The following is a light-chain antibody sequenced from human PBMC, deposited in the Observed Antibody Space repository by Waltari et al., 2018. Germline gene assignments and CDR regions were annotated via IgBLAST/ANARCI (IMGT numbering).Light chain of an antibody. CDR2: DVS. CDR1: SSDVGGYNY. CDR3: CSYAGSYAVV. J-gene: IGLJ2*01. V-gene: IGLV2-11*01. Sequence: QSALTQPRSVSGSPGQSVTISCTGTSSDVGGYNYVSWYQQHPGKAPKLMIYDVSKRPSGVTDRFTGSKSGNTAYLTVSGLQAEDEADYYCCSYAGSYAVVFGGGTKLTVL.